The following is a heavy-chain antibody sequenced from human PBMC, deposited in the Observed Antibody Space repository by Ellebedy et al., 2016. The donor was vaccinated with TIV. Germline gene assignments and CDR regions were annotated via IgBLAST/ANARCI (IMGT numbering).Heavy chain of an antibody. V-gene: IGHV4-34*01. CDR3: ARTGCSGGSCYDY. CDR1: GGSFSGFF. J-gene: IGHJ4*02. CDR2: VDYSGNT. Sequence: MPSETLSLTCAVYGGSFSGFFWSWIRQAPGKGLEWIGEVDYSGNTNSNPSLRSRVTLSVDTSKFQVSLKLNSVTAADAAVYFCARTGCSGGSCYDYWGQGALVTVTS. D-gene: IGHD2-15*01.